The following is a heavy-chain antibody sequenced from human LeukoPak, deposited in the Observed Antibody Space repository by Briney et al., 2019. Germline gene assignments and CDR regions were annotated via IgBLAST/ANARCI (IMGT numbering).Heavy chain of an antibody. CDR2: ISYDGSNK. CDR1: GFTFRSYA. Sequence: PGGSLRLSCAASGFTFRSYAMRWVRQAPGKGLEWVAVISYDGSNKYYADSVKGRFTISRDNSKNTLYLQMNSLRAEDTAVYYSYSSDQDAFDIWGQGTMVTVSS. V-gene: IGHV3-30*04. J-gene: IGHJ3*02. CDR3: YSSDQDAFDI. D-gene: IGHD6-19*01.